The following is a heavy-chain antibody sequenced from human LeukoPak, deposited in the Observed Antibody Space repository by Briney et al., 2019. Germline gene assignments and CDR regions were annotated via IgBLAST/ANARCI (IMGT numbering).Heavy chain of an antibody. J-gene: IGHJ4*02. CDR1: GGTFSSYA. CDR2: IIPIFGTA. D-gene: IGHD1-1*01. Sequence: ASVKVSCKASGGTFSSYAISWVRQAPGQGLEWMGGIIPIFGTANYAQKFQGRVTITADESMSTAYMELSSLRSEDTAVYYCARAPNWEGTGYYFDYWGQGTLVTVSS. CDR3: ARAPNWEGTGYYFDY. V-gene: IGHV1-69*13.